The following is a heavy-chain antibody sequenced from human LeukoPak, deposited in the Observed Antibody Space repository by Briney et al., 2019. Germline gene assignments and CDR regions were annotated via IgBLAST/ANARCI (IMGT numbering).Heavy chain of an antibody. CDR1: GFTFSSYS. Sequence: PGGSLRLSCAASGFTFSSYSMNWVRQAPGKGLEWVSSISSSSSYIYYADSVKGRFTISRDNAKNSLYLQMNSLRAEDTAVYYCAREWGYSGYDNDFDYWGQGTLVTVSS. D-gene: IGHD5-12*01. CDR2: ISSSSSYI. CDR3: AREWGYSGYDNDFDY. V-gene: IGHV3-21*01. J-gene: IGHJ4*02.